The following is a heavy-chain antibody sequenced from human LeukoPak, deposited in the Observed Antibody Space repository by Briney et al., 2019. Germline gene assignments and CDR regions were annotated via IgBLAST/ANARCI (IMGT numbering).Heavy chain of an antibody. CDR1: GGSISSYY. CDR2: IYYSGST. V-gene: IGHV4-59*01. Sequence: SETLSLTCTVSGGSISSYYWSWIRQPAGKGLEWIGYIYYSGSTNYNPSLKSRVTISVDTSKNQFSLKLSSVTAADTAIYYCARDRGGSYYDSSGSVTNIWGQGTMVTVSS. J-gene: IGHJ3*02. D-gene: IGHD3-22*01. CDR3: ARDRGGSYYDSSGSVTNI.